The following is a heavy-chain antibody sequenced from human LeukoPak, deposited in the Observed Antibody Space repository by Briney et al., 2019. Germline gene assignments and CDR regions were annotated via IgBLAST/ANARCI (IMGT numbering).Heavy chain of an antibody. V-gene: IGHV4-34*01. CDR1: GGSFSGYY. CDR3: ASRSDYGDYYFDY. D-gene: IGHD4-17*01. CDR2: INHSGST. J-gene: IGHJ4*02. Sequence: PSETLSLTCAVYGGSFSGYYWSWIRQPPGKGLEWIGEINHSGSTNYNPCLKSRVTISVDTSKNQFSLKLSSVTAADTAVYYCASRSDYGDYYFDYWGQGTLATVSS.